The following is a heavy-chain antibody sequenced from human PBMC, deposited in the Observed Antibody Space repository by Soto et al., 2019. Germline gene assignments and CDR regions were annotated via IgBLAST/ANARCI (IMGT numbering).Heavy chain of an antibody. V-gene: IGHV3-74*01. CDR2: INSDGRTT. D-gene: IGHD4-17*01. Sequence: EVQLVESGGGLVQPGGSLRLSCAVSGFTFSGYWMHWVRQAPGKGLVWVSRINSDGRTTNYADSVKGRFTISRDNAKDTLSLPMDSLRAEDTAVYYWASAKIGDYFQVYWGQGTLVTVSS. CDR3: ASAKIGDYFQVY. J-gene: IGHJ4*02. CDR1: GFTFSGYW.